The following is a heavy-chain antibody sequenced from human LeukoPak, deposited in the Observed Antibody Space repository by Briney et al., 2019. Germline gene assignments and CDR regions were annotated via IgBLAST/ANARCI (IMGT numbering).Heavy chain of an antibody. CDR1: GGSISSSSYY. J-gene: IGHJ5*02. CDR2: IYYSGST. D-gene: IGHD3-10*01. Sequence: KSSETLSPTCTVSGGSISSSSYYWGWIRQPPGKGLEWIANIYYSGSTYFNPSLKSRVTISIDTSKNQFSLKLSSVTAADTAVYYCARGITMVRGVIVWFDPWGQGTLVTVSS. CDR3: ARGITMVRGVIVWFDP. V-gene: IGHV4-39*07.